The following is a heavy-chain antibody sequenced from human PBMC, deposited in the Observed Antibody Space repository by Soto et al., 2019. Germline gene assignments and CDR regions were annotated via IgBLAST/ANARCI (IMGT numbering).Heavy chain of an antibody. V-gene: IGHV4-38-2*01. D-gene: IGHD4-17*01. Sequence: LSLTCAVSGYSISSGYYWGWIRQTPGKGLEWIASIYRSGSTYYNPSLKSRVTISVDTSKNQFSLKLTSVTAADTAVYYCARGAATVTPGWFDPWGQGIMVTVSS. CDR1: GYSISSGYY. CDR2: IYRSGST. J-gene: IGHJ5*02. CDR3: ARGAATVTPGWFDP.